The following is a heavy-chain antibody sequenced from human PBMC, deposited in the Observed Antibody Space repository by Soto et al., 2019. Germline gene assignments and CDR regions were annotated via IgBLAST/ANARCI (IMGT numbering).Heavy chain of an antibody. Sequence: GGSLRLSCAMSGLTFSNFGMHWLRQAPGKRLEWVALLSPDGNHQYYGDSVNGRFTISRDTSKNTLYLQMNSLSVDDPPVYYCAREVFEVVPTPIRAYSHGMDVWGQGTTVT. V-gene: IGHV3-33*05. CDR1: GLTFSNFG. CDR3: AREVFEVVPTPIRAYSHGMDV. D-gene: IGHD2-2*02. CDR2: LSPDGNHQ. J-gene: IGHJ6*02.